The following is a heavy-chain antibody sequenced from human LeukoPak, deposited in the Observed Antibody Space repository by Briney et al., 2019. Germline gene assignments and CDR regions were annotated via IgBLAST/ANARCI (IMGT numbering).Heavy chain of an antibody. Sequence: PSGGSLRLSCAASGFTFSSYAMSWVRQTPGKGLEWVSGISGSDGSTNYADSVKGRFTISRENSKNTLYLQMNSLRAEDTAVYYCATSAAAGTNFDYWGQGTLVTVSS. V-gene: IGHV3-23*01. CDR2: ISGSDGST. CDR3: ATSAAAGTNFDY. D-gene: IGHD6-13*01. J-gene: IGHJ4*02. CDR1: GFTFSSYA.